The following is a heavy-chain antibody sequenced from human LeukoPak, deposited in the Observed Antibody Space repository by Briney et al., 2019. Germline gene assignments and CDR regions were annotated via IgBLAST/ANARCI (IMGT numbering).Heavy chain of an antibody. CDR2: ISGSGDT. CDR3: AKEGGYNYGYLDS. J-gene: IGHJ4*02. D-gene: IGHD5-18*01. V-gene: IGHV3-23*01. CDR1: GFSYSSYA. Sequence: GGSLRLSCAVSGFSYSSYAMSWVRQAPGKGLEGVSTISGSGDTYYVDSVKGRFAISRDNSKNTLYLQMNSLRAEDTAVYYCAKEGGYNYGYLDSWGQGTLVTVSS.